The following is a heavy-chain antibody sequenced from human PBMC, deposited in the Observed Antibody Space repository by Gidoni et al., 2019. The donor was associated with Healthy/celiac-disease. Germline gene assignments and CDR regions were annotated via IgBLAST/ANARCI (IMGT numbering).Heavy chain of an antibody. V-gene: IGHV3-33*01. CDR3: ARDSGIAAHFDY. CDR1: GCTFSSYG. J-gene: IGHJ4*02. Sequence: QVQLVESGGGVVQPGRSLRLSCAAAGCTFSSYGMPWGRQAPGKGLGWVAVIWYDGSNKYYADSVKGRFTISRDNSKNTLYLQMNSLRAEDTAVYYCARDSGIAAHFDYWGQGTLVTVSS. CDR2: IWYDGSNK. D-gene: IGHD6-25*01.